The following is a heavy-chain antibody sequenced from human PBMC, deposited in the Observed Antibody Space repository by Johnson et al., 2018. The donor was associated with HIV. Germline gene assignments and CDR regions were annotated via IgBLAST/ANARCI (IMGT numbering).Heavy chain of an antibody. CDR2: INSGGSST. CDR3: VSGSAFDV. CDR1: GFTFSSYW. J-gene: IGHJ3*01. Sequence: VQLVESGGGLVQPGGSLRLSCAASGFTFSSYWMHWVRQAPGKGLGWVSRINSGGSSTSYADSVKGRFTISRDNAKNTLSLHMNSLSTEDTDVYYCVSGSAFDVWGQGTMVTVSS. V-gene: IGHV3-74*02.